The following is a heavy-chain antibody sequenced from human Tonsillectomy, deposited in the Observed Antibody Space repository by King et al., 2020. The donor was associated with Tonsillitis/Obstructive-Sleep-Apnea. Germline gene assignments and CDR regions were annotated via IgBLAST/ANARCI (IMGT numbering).Heavy chain of an antibody. CDR3: ARRRYGAYPVFDS. D-gene: IGHD4/OR15-4a*01. J-gene: IGHJ4*02. CDR1: GYTFTTYW. Sequence: VQLVESGAEVKKPGESLKISCQASGYTFTTYWIGWVRQVPGRGLEWIGIIYPGDSDTTYSPSFQGQVAISADSSISTAYLKWSTLKASDTATYFCARRRYGAYPVFDSWGQGTLVIVSS. V-gene: IGHV5-51*01. CDR2: IYPGDSDT.